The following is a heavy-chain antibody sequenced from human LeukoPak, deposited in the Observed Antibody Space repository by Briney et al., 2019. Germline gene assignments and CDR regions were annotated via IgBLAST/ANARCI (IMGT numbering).Heavy chain of an antibody. Sequence: KPSETLSLTCTVSGGSVSSDSYYWSWIRQPPGKGLEWIGYIYYSGSTNYNPSLKSRVTISVDTSKNQFSLKLSSVTAADTAVYYCARVPQFNGLFDYWGQGTLVTVSS. CDR2: IYYSGST. J-gene: IGHJ4*02. CDR3: ARVPQFNGLFDY. D-gene: IGHD2-8*01. V-gene: IGHV4-61*01. CDR1: GGSVSSDSYY.